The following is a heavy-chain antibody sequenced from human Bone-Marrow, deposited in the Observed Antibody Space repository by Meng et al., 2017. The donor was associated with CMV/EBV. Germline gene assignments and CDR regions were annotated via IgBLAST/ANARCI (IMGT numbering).Heavy chain of an antibody. CDR2: ISSSSSTI. CDR1: GFTFSSYS. D-gene: IGHD6-6*01. Sequence: GGSLRLSCAASGFTFSSYSMNWVRQAPGKGLEWVSYISSSSSTIYYADSVKGRFTISRDNAKNSLYLQMNSLRAEDTAVYYCASLGGSSRYYYYYGMDVWGQGTTVTVSS. J-gene: IGHJ6*02. CDR3: ASLGGSSRYYYYYGMDV. V-gene: IGHV3-48*04.